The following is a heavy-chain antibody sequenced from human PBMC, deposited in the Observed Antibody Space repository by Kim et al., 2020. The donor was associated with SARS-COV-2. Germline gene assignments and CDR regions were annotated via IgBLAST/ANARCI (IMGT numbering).Heavy chain of an antibody. Sequence: KGRFTISRENAKNALYLQMNGLRAEDTAVYYCARDGCGSTSCYPSWYFDLWGRGTLVTVSS. V-gene: IGHV3-11*05. D-gene: IGHD2-2*01. CDR3: ARDGCGSTSCYPSWYFDL. J-gene: IGHJ2*01.